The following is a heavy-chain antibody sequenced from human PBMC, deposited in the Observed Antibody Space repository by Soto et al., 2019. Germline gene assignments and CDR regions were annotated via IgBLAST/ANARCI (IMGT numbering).Heavy chain of an antibody. V-gene: IGHV4-59*08. D-gene: IGHD5-18*01. CDR2: MYHSGSA. CDR1: GGSISSYY. Sequence: ASETLSLTCTVSGGSISSYYWSWIRQPPGKGLELIGYMYHSGSANYNPSLKSRVTISVDTSKNQFSLKLSSVTAADTAVYYCARAYSYGYGLYFDYWGQGTLVTVSS. CDR3: ARAYSYGYGLYFDY. J-gene: IGHJ4*02.